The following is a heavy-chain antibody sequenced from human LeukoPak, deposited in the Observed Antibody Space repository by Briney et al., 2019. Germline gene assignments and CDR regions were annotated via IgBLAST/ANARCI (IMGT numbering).Heavy chain of an antibody. CDR3: AREKFGGVDY. Sequence: SETLSLTCTVSGGSISSYYWSWIRQPPGKGLEWIGYIYYSGSTNYNPSLKSRVTISVDTSKNQFSLKLSSVTAADTAVYYCAREKFGGVDYWGQGTLVTVSS. CDR1: GGSISSYY. D-gene: IGHD3-16*01. CDR2: IYYSGST. V-gene: IGHV4-59*12. J-gene: IGHJ4*02.